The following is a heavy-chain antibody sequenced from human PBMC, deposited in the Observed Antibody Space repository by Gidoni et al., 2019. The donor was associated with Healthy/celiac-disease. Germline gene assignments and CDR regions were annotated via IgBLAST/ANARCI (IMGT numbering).Heavy chain of an antibody. CDR3: AKVNKARWLAHYYYGMDV. Sequence: EVQLVESGGCLVQPGGSLRLSCAASGLTFRSLATSWVRQAPGKGLEWVSAISGSGGSTYYADSVKGRFTISRDNSKNTLYLQMNSLRAEDTAVYYCAKVNKARWLAHYYYGMDVWGQGTTVTVSS. V-gene: IGHV3-23*04. CDR1: GLTFRSLA. D-gene: IGHD6-19*01. J-gene: IGHJ6*02. CDR2: ISGSGGST.